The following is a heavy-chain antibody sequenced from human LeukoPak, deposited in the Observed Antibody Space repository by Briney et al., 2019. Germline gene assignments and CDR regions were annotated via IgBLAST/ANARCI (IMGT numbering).Heavy chain of an antibody. Sequence: GGSLRLSCAASGFTFSSYSMNWVRQAPGKGLEWVSSISSSSYIYYADSVKGRFTISRDNAKNSLYLQMNSLRAEDTAVYYCASSRQIVVVPAAAPPPEQNWGQGTLVTVSS. V-gene: IGHV3-21*01. CDR1: GFTFSSYS. CDR2: ISSSSYI. J-gene: IGHJ4*02. D-gene: IGHD2-2*01. CDR3: ASSRQIVVVPAAAPPPEQN.